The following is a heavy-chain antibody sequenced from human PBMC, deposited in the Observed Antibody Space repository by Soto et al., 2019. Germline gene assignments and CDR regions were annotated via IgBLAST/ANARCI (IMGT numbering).Heavy chain of an antibody. CDR2: ISPYSGNT. D-gene: IGHD6-19*01. V-gene: IGHV1-18*01. J-gene: IGHJ4*02. CDR3: VRLASSGWYTGGY. Sequence: QIQLVQSGAEVKKPGASVKVSCKTSGYTFTNYDIGWVRQAPGQGLEWMGWISPYSGNTNYAQKLQDRVTMTTDTSTRTAYMDLRSLRSDDTAMYYCVRLASSGWYTGGYWGQGTLVTVSS. CDR1: GYTFTNYD.